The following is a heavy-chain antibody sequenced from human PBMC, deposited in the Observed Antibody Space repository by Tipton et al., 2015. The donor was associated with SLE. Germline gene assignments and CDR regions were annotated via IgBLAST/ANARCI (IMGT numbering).Heavy chain of an antibody. CDR3: ARGIAGYYYYCYMDV. CDR2: NYYSGST. Sequence: TLSLTCTVSGGSVSSGSYYWAWIRQPPGKGPEWIGTNYYSGSTYYYPSLKSRITISVDTTSSQFALKMNSVTAADTAVYYCARGIAGYYYYCYMDVWGKGTTVTVSS. D-gene: IGHD1-20*01. J-gene: IGHJ6*03. CDR1: GGSVSSGSYY. V-gene: IGHV4-39*06.